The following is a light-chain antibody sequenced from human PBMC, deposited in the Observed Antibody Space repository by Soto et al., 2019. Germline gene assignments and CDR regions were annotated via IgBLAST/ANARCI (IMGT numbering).Light chain of an antibody. V-gene: IGKV3-20*01. CDR2: AAS. CDR1: QSVSSSH. J-gene: IGKJ5*01. CDR3: QQYGYSTIT. Sequence: GEGATLSCRASQSVSSSHLAWYQHKPGQAPRLLIYAASSRATGSPDRLSGGGSGTDFTLTISRLQPEDFAVYYCQQYGYSTITFGQGTRLEIK.